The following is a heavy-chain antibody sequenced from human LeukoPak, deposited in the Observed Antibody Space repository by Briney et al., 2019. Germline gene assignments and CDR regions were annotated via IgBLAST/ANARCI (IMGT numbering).Heavy chain of an antibody. CDR2: IYYRGST. Sequence: PSETLSLTCTVSGGSTSSYYWGWIRHPPGRGLGGIGYIYYRGSTNYNPSLKSRVTISLDTSNNQFSLKLTSVTAADTAVYYCARSRGDSTGWYTFDYWGQGTLVTVSS. J-gene: IGHJ4*02. CDR3: ARSRGDSTGWYTFDY. D-gene: IGHD6-19*01. V-gene: IGHV4-59*08. CDR1: GGSTSSYY.